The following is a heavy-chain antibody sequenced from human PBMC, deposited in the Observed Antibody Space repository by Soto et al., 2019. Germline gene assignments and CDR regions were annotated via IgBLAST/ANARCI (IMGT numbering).Heavy chain of an antibody. CDR1: GFTFKTYA. CDR3: EKGANYSRLFDL. CDR2: INPSGGST. J-gene: IGHJ4*02. V-gene: IGHV3-23*01. D-gene: IGHD3-10*01. Sequence: GGSLRLSCAASGFTFKTYAMSWVRQAPGKGLEWVSTINPSGGSTYYPDSVKGRFTISIDNSKDTLYLQMDSLRADDRAVDYCEKGANYSRLFDLWGQGTLVTLSS.